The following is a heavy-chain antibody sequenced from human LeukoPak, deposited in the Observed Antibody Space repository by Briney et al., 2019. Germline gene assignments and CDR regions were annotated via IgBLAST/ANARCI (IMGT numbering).Heavy chain of an antibody. CDR3: ASLIRSGADFDY. CDR1: GYLFTTYG. Sequence: SVKVSCKTSGYLFTTYGISWVRQAPGQGLEWMGGIIPIFGTANYAQKFQGRVTITADESTSTAYMELSSLRSEDTAVYYCASLIRSGADFDYWGQGTLVTVSS. V-gene: IGHV1-69*13. CDR2: IIPIFGTA. J-gene: IGHJ4*02. D-gene: IGHD3-22*01.